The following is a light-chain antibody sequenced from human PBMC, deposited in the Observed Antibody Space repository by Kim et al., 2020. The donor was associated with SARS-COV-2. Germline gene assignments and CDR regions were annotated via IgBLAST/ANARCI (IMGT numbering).Light chain of an antibody. CDR1: SCVHGAMNY. Sequence: GHSITISCTVASCVHGAMNYVSWFQRFPGKAPKFIIYDVDKRPSVLSNRFCDYKSANTASMAITVLQAEDEADYCCASDTARNTFVFGTGTKVTVL. CDR3: ASDTARNTFV. CDR2: DVD. J-gene: IGLJ1*01. V-gene: IGLV2-14*03.